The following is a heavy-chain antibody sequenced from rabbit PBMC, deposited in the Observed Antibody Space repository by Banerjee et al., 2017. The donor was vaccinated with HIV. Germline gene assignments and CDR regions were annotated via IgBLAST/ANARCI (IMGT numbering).Heavy chain of an antibody. CDR1: GFSFSNSYW. V-gene: IGHV1S45*01. CDR2: IPTGSGST. D-gene: IGHD4-1*01. Sequence: QEQLEESGGDLVKPEGSLTLTCTASGFSFSNSYWICWVRQAPGKGLEWIACIPTGSGSTYYASWAKGRFTISKTSSTTVTLQMTSLTAADTATYFCASSGWGDWYFGLWGPGTLVTVS. CDR3: ASSGWGDWYFGL. J-gene: IGHJ4*01.